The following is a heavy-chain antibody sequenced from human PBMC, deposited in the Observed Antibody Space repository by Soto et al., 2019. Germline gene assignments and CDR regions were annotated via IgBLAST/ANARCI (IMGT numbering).Heavy chain of an antibody. CDR1: GFSFSTNW. CDR3: VKEVEGFDY. V-gene: IGHV3-7*04. J-gene: IGHJ4*02. CDR2: IKEDGSEK. D-gene: IGHD1-1*01. Sequence: GGSLRLSWTASGFSFSTNWMSWVRQAPGKGLEWVANIKEDGSEKNYADSVKGRFTISRDNAKNSLYLQMNSLRAEDTAVYYCVKEVEGFDYWGQGTLVTVSS.